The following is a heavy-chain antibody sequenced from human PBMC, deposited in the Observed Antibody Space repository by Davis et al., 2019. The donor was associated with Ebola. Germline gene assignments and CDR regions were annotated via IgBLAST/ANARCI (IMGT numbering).Heavy chain of an antibody. V-gene: IGHV5-51*01. CDR1: GYNFPNYW. CDR3: AGQGYYYYGMDV. CDR2: IYPGDSDV. Sequence: GESLKISCKASGYNFPNYWIAWVRQMPGKGLEWMGIIYPGDSDVRYSPSFQGQVTISADKSISTAYLQWSSLKASDTAIYYCAGQGYYYYGMDVWGQGTTVTVSS. J-gene: IGHJ6*02.